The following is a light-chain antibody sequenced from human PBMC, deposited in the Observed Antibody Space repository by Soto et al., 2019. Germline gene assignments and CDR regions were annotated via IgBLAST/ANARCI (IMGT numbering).Light chain of an antibody. Sequence: DIQMTQSPSSLSAYVGDRVTITCRASQSISSYLNWYQQKPGKAPKLLIYAASSLQSGVPSRFSGSGSGTDFTLTISSLQPEDFATYYCQQSYSTPRTFGQGNKVEIQ. V-gene: IGKV1-39*01. CDR2: AAS. J-gene: IGKJ1*01. CDR1: QSISSY. CDR3: QQSYSTPRT.